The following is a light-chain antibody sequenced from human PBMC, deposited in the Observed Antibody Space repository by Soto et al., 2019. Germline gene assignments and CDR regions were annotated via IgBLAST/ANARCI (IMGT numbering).Light chain of an antibody. CDR3: QQTYSTPRT. CDR2: AAS. CDR1: QSISSY. V-gene: IGKV1-39*01. Sequence: DIQMTQSPSSMSASVGDRVTITCRASQSISSYLNWYQQKPGKAPKLLIYAASNLQVGVPSRFSGSGSGTDFTLTISSLQPEDFATYYCQQTYSTPRTFGQGTKVDIK. J-gene: IGKJ1*01.